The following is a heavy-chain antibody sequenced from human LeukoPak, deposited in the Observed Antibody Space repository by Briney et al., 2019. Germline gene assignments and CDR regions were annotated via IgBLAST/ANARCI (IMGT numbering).Heavy chain of an antibody. D-gene: IGHD2-2*01. J-gene: IGHJ6*03. CDR1: GFTFNSYG. Sequence: PGGSLRLSCAASGFTFNSYGMNWVRQAPGKGLEWVAFIQYDGSNKYYADSVKGRFTVSRDNSKSTVYLQMNNLRAEDTAVYYCAKHWSYCSTTSCFFNYYYYYMDVWGKGTTVTVSS. CDR2: IQYDGSNK. V-gene: IGHV3-30*02. CDR3: AKHWSYCSTTSCFFNYYYYYMDV.